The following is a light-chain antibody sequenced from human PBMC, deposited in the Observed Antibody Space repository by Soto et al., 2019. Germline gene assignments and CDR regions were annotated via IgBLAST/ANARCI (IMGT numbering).Light chain of an antibody. Sequence: EVVLTQSPGTLSLSPGERVTLSCRASQTVSNNYLAWYQQKPGQAPRLLIFGSSDRATGIPDRFSGSGSGTDFTLTISRLEPEDFAVYYCQQYGSSPPYTFGQGTKLEIK. V-gene: IGKV3-20*01. J-gene: IGKJ2*01. CDR2: GSS. CDR3: QQYGSSPPYT. CDR1: QTVSNNY.